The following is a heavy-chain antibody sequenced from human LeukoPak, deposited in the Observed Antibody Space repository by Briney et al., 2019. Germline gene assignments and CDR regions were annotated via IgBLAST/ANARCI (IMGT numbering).Heavy chain of an antibody. D-gene: IGHD1-1*01. CDR3: ARGDWQYINNCSNWFDP. J-gene: IGHJ5*02. CDR1: GGSIRSGSYF. Sequence: SQTLSLTCTVSGGSIRSGSYFWTWIRQPAGKALEWIGRVDSSGTTNYNPSLKSRVTISVDTSKNQFSLKLSSVTAADTAVYYCARGDWQYINNCSNWFDPWGQGTLVTVSS. V-gene: IGHV4-61*02. CDR2: VDSSGTT.